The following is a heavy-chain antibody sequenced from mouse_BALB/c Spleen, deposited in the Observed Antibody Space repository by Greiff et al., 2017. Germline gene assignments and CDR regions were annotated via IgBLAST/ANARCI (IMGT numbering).Heavy chain of an antibody. CDR2: LWSGGST. Sequence: QVQLKESGPGLVQPSQSLSITCTVSGFSLTSYGVHWVRQSPGKGLEWLGVLWSGGSTDYNAAFISRLSISKDNSKSQVFFKMNSLQANDTARYYGARRGGLVTTRDYYAMDYWGQGTSVTVSS. CDR1: GFSLTSYG. V-gene: IGHV2-2*02. J-gene: IGHJ4*01. CDR3: ARRGGLVTTRDYYAMDY. D-gene: IGHD2-2*01.